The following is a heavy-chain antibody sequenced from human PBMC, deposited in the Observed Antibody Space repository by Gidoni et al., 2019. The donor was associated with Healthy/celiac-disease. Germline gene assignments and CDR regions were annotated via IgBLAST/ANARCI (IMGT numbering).Heavy chain of an antibody. Sequence: EVQLVESGGGLIQPGGSLRLSCAASGFTVSSNYMSWVRQAPGKGLEWVSVIYSGGSTYYADSVKGRFTISRDNSKNTLYLQMNSLRAEDTAVYYCARFGDSSGYYPFDYWGQGTLVTVSS. D-gene: IGHD3-22*01. CDR3: ARFGDSSGYYPFDY. CDR1: GFTVSSNY. CDR2: IYSGGST. J-gene: IGHJ4*02. V-gene: IGHV3-53*01.